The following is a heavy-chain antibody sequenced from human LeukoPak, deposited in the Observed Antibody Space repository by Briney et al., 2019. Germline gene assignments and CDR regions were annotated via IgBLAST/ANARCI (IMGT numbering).Heavy chain of an antibody. CDR3: AKCARTPEGGSGWCNWFDT. CDR1: GFTFGNYA. Sequence: GGSLRLSCAASGFTFGNYAMNWVRQAPGKGLEWVSSLSSSGGNPNYADSVKGRFNISRVNSKNTLFLQMNSLRAEDTALYSCAKCARTPEGGSGWCNWFDTWGQGTQVAVSS. J-gene: IGHJ5*02. V-gene: IGHV3-23*01. CDR2: LSSSGGNP. D-gene: IGHD3-3*01.